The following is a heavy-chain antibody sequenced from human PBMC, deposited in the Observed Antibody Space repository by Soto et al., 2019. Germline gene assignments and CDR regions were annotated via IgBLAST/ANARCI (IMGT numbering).Heavy chain of an antibody. CDR1: YGTIVDHC. Sequence: VSYGTIVDHCGRRIIKNKGKELEWIGEIDRIGNTNYNPSLKSRVTISVDTSKNQFSLKVSSVIAADTAVYYCVIDGRKRIFGRVRYGMGVCGQGTMVSVYS. CDR3: VIDGRKRIFGRVRYGMGV. J-gene: IGHJ6*02. D-gene: IGHD3-3*01. CDR2: IDRIGNT. V-gene: IGHV4-34*01.